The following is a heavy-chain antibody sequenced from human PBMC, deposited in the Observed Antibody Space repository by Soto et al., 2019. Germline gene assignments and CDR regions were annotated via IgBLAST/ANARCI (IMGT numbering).Heavy chain of an antibody. D-gene: IGHD3-10*01. CDR1: GFTFSSYW. V-gene: IGHV3-7*01. J-gene: IGHJ3*02. Sequence: EVQLVESGGGLVQPGGSLRLSCAASGFTFSSYWMSWVRQAPGKGLEWVANIKQDGSEKYYVDSVKGRFTISRDNAKNSLYLQMNSLRAEDTAVYYCARDKSVRGGKDAFDIWGQGTMVTVSS. CDR3: ARDKSVRGGKDAFDI. CDR2: IKQDGSEK.